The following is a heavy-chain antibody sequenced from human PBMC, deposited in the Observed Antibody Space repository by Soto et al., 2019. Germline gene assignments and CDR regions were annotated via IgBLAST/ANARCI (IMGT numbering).Heavy chain of an antibody. J-gene: IGHJ6*02. V-gene: IGHV1-69*06. D-gene: IGHD5-12*01. CDR2: IIPIFGTA. CDR1: GGTFSSYA. CDR3: AKRYSGYDDYYYGMDV. Sequence: QVPLVQSGAEVKKPGSSVKVSCKASGGTFSSYAISWVRQAPGQGLEWMGGIIPIFGTANYAQKFQGRVTITADKSTSTAYMELSSLRSEDTAVYYCAKRYSGYDDYYYGMDVWGQGTTVTVSS.